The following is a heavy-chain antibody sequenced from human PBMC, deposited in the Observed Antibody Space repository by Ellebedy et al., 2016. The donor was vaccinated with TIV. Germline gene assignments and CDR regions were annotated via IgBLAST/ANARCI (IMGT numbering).Heavy chain of an antibody. J-gene: IGHJ3*02. V-gene: IGHV3-49*03. CDR1: GFTFGDYA. Sequence: GGSLRLSXTASGFTFGDYAMSWFRQAPGKGLEWVGFIRSKAYGGTTEYAASVKGRFTISRDDSKSIAYLQMNSLKTEDTAVYYCTRGTIIVGATPSGAFDIWGQGTMVTVSS. CDR2: IRSKAYGGTT. CDR3: TRGTIIVGATPSGAFDI. D-gene: IGHD1-26*01.